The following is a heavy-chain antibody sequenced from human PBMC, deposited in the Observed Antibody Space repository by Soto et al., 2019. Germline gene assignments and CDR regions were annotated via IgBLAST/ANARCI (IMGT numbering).Heavy chain of an antibody. CDR3: ARRITMVRGVIRWFDP. D-gene: IGHD3-10*01. Sequence: SETLSLTCAVYGGSFSGYYWSWIRQPPGKGLEWIGEINHSGSTNYNPSLKSRVTISVDTSKNQFSLKLSSVTAADTAVYYCARRITMVRGVIRWFDPWGQGTLVTVSS. J-gene: IGHJ5*02. V-gene: IGHV4-34*01. CDR1: GGSFSGYY. CDR2: INHSGST.